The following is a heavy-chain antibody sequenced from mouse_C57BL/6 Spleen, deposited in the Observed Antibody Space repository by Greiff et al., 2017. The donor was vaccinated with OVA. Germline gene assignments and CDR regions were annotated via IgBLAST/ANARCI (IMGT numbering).Heavy chain of an antibody. CDR3: AGATAYAMDY. Sequence: QVQLQQSGAELVKPGASVKLSCKASGYTFTSYWMHWVKQRPGRGLEWMGRIDPNSGGTKYNEKFKSKATLTVDKPSSTAYMQLSSLTSEDSAVYYCAGATAYAMDYWGQGTSVTVSS. V-gene: IGHV1-72*01. CDR2: IDPNSGGT. J-gene: IGHJ4*01. CDR1: GYTFTSYW. D-gene: IGHD1-2*01.